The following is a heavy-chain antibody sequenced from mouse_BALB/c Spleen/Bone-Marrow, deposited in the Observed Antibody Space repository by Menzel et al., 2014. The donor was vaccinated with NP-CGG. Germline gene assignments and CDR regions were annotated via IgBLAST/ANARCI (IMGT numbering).Heavy chain of an antibody. D-gene: IGHD1-2*01. J-gene: IGHJ3*01. CDR1: GFDFSRYW. CDR2: INPDSSTI. Sequence: EVQGVESGGGLVQPGGSLKLFCAASGFDFSRYWMSWVRQAPGKGLEWIGEINPDSSTINYTPSLKDKSIISRDNAKNTLYLQMSKVRSEDTALYYCGRQGYYGYFAYWGQGTLVTVSA. CDR3: GRQGYYGYFAY. V-gene: IGHV4-1*02.